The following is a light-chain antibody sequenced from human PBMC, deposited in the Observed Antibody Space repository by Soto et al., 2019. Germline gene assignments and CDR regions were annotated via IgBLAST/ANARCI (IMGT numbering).Light chain of an antibody. CDR2: AVT. V-gene: IGLV2-14*01. CDR1: SGDVGGYNY. Sequence: QSALTQPASVFGSPGQSVTISCAGTSGDVGGYNYVSWYQQHPGKAPKLMIHAVTNRPSGVSNRFSGSKSGNTASLTIASLQAEDEADYYCCSYTGASTYVFGTGTKLTVL. J-gene: IGLJ1*01. CDR3: CSYTGASTYV.